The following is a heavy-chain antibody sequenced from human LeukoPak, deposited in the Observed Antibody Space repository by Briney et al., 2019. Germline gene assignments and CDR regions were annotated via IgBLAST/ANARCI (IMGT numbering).Heavy chain of an antibody. CDR3: ARESSVAGTQLYFDY. Sequence: QASETLSLTCTVSGGSISSSSYYWGWIRQPPGKGLEWIGYIYYSGSTYYNPSLKSRVTISVDTSKNQFSLKLSSVTAADTAVYYCARESSVAGTQLYFDYWGQGTLVTVSS. CDR2: IYYSGST. J-gene: IGHJ4*02. D-gene: IGHD6-19*01. CDR1: GGSISSSSYY. V-gene: IGHV4-30-4*08.